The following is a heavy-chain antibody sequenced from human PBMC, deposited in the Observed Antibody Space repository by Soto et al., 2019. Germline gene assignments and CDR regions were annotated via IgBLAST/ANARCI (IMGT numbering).Heavy chain of an antibody. V-gene: IGHV1-58*01. Sequence: ASVKVSCKASGFTFTSSAVQWVRQARGQRLEWIGWIVVGSGNTNYAQKFQERVTITRDMSTSTAYMELSSLRSEDTAVYYCAASGDYADDYYYYYGMDVWGQGTTVTVSS. CDR1: GFTFTSSA. CDR2: IVVGSGNT. CDR3: AASGDYADDYYYYYGMDV. J-gene: IGHJ6*02. D-gene: IGHD4-17*01.